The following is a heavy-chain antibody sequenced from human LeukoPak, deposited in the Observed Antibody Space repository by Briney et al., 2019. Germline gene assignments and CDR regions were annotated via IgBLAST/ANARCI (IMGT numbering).Heavy chain of an antibody. V-gene: IGHV1-8*01. J-gene: IGHJ4*02. CDR1: GYTFTTHD. Sequence: ASVKVSCKASGYTFTTHDLTWVRQATGQGLEWMGWMNPGSGDTAYAQKFQGRVTMTRDTSMSTAYMELSSLGSEDTAIYYCARGLGDYNTDWFPVSGYWGQGTPVSVSS. D-gene: IGHD3-9*01. CDR3: ARGLGDYNTDWFPVSGY. CDR2: MNPGSGDT.